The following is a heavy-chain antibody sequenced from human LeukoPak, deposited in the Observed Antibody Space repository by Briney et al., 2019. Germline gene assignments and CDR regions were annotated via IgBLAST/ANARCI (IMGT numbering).Heavy chain of an antibody. Sequence: SVKVSCKASGGTFSSYAVSWVRQAPGQGLEWMGGIIPIFGTANYAQKFQGRVTITADESTSTAYMELSSLRSEDTAVYYCARLGYCSGGSCYSAALDYWGQGTLVTVSS. D-gene: IGHD2-15*01. CDR1: GGTFSSYA. V-gene: IGHV1-69*13. J-gene: IGHJ4*02. CDR3: ARLGYCSGGSCYSAALDY. CDR2: IIPIFGTA.